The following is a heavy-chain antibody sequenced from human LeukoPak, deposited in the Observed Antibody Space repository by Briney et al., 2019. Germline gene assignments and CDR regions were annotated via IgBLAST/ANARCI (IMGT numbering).Heavy chain of an antibody. CDR1: GGSFSGYY. CDR2: INHSGST. V-gene: IGHV4-34*01. CDR3: ARGPHYYDSSGYYRRFDP. Sequence: SETPSLTCAVYGGSFSGYYWSWIRQPPGKGLEWIGEINHSGSTNYNPSLKSRVTISVDTSKNQFSLKLSSVTAADTAVYYCARGPHYYDSSGYYRRFDPWGQGTLVTVSS. J-gene: IGHJ5*02. D-gene: IGHD3-22*01.